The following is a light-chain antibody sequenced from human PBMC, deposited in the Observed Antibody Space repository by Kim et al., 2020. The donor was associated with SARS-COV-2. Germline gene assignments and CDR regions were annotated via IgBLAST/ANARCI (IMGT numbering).Light chain of an antibody. V-gene: IGKV3-15*01. Sequence: EIVMTQSPAALSVSPGERATLSCRASQNIRNNLAWYQQKPGQAPRLLIYDASSRATGIPARFSGSGSETDFTLTINSLQSEDFAVYYCQQYDNWSGTFGGGTKVDIK. CDR3: QQYDNWSGT. CDR1: QNIRNN. J-gene: IGKJ4*01. CDR2: DAS.